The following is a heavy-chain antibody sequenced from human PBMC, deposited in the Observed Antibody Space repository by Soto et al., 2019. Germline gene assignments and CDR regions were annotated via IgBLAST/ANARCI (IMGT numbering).Heavy chain of an antibody. CDR3: ARDLGDSSSFYTGRRYYYYGMDV. V-gene: IGHV3-48*02. CDR2: ISSSSSTI. Sequence: PGGSLRLSCAASGFTFSSYSMNWVRQAPGKGLEWVSYISSSSSTIYYADSVKGRFTISRDNAKNSLYLQMNSLRDEDTAVYYCARDLGDSSSFYTGRRYYYYGMDVWGQGTTVTVSS. CDR1: GFTFSSYS. D-gene: IGHD6-6*01. J-gene: IGHJ6*02.